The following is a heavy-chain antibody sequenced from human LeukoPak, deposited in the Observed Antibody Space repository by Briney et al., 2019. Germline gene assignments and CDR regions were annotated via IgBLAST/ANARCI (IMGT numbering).Heavy chain of an antibody. V-gene: IGHV4-34*01. CDR3: AIPREGLRNLRAFDY. CDR1: GGSFSDYW. CDR2: VNHSGRT. J-gene: IGHJ4*02. D-gene: IGHD5-12*01. Sequence: SETLSLTCAVYGGSFSDYWWTWIRQSPGKGLEWIGEVNHSGRTNYNPSLKSRVSISVDRSKKQFSLKLTSVTAADTAVYYCAIPREGLRNLRAFDYWGQGTLVTVSS.